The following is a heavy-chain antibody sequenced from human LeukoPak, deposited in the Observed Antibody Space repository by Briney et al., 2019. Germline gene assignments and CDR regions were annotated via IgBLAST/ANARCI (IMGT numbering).Heavy chain of an antibody. CDR1: GFTFSRYG. J-gene: IGHJ6*03. CDR2: IWFDGSKT. Sequence: GGSLRLSCAASGFTFSRYGMHWVRQAPGKGLEWVAVIWFDGSKTYYADSVKGRFTISRDNSKNTLYLQMNSLRAEDTAVYYCARGEQLDYYYYYMDVWGKGTTVTVSS. CDR3: ARGEQLDYYYYYMDV. V-gene: IGHV3-33*01. D-gene: IGHD6-6*01.